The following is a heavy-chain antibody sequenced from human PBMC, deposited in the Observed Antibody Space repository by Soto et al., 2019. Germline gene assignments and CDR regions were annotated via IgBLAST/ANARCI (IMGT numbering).Heavy chain of an antibody. V-gene: IGHV3-15*01. J-gene: IGHJ6*02. CDR1: GFTFSNAW. D-gene: IGHD2-15*01. CDR2: IKSKTDGGTT. CDR3: TTAPAGVVVVAATGYYGMDV. Sequence: PGGSTRLSCAASGFTFSNAWMSWVRQAPGKGLEWVGRIKSKTDGGTTDYAAPVKGRFTISRDDSKNTLYLQMNSLKTEDTAVYYCTTAPAGVVVVAATGYYGMDVWGQGSTVTVSS.